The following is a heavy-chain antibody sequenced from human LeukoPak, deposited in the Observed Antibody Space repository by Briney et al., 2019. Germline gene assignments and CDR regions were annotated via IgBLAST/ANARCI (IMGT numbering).Heavy chain of an antibody. D-gene: IGHD6-25*01. V-gene: IGHV3-7*01. CDR2: IKEGGSGN. CDR1: GFTFSSYW. J-gene: IGHJ4*02. CDR3: ARESPAAADLHDS. Sequence: GGSLRLSCVASGFTFSSYWMRWVRQPPGKGLEWLANIKEGGSGNNYVDSVRGRLTISREKAKNSLDLPMNSLSADDTAVYYFARESPAAADLHDSWGQGTLVTVSS.